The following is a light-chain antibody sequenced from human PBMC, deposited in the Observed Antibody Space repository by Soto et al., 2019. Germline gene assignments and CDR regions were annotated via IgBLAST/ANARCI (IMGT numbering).Light chain of an antibody. CDR1: SSDVGGYNY. J-gene: IGLJ2*01. V-gene: IGLV2-14*01. CDR2: DVS. CDR3: SSYTSSSTVV. Sequence: QSALTQPASVSGSPGQSITISCTGTSSDVGGYNYVSWYQQPPGKAPKLMIYDVSNRPSVVSNRFSGSKSGNTASLTISGLQAEDEADYYCSSYTSSSTVVFGGGTKVTVL.